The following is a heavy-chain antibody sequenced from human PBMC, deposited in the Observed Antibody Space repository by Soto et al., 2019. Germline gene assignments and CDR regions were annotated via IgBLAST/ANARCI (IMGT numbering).Heavy chain of an antibody. D-gene: IGHD3-22*01. CDR3: ARGVYYDSRGYYFFF. CDR1: GGTFSRYA. CDR2: IVPMFGTA. V-gene: IGHV1-69*13. Sequence: ASVKVSCKASGGTFSRYALSWVRQAPGQGPEWMGGIVPMFGTANYAQKFQGRVTITADESTSTAYMQLSSLRSEDTAVYYCARGVYYDSRGYYFFFWGQGTLVTVSS. J-gene: IGHJ4*02.